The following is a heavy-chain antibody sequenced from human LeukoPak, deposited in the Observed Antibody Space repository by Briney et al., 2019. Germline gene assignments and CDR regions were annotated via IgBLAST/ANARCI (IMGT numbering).Heavy chain of an antibody. J-gene: IGHJ4*02. CDR3: ARDLGDPYCSSTSCYAY. CDR2: IYYSGST. V-gene: IGHV4-59*01. CDR1: GGSISSYY. Sequence: PSETLSLTSTVSGGSISSYYWSWIRQPPGKGLEWIGYIYYSGSTNYNPSLKSRVTISVDTSKNQFSLKLSSVTAADTAVYYCARDLGDPYCSSTSCYAYWGQGTLVTVSS. D-gene: IGHD2-2*01.